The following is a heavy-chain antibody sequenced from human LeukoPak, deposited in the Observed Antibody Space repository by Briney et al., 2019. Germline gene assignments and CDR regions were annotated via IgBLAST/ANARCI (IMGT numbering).Heavy chain of an antibody. J-gene: IGHJ5*02. Sequence: SETLSLTCAVYGGSFSGYYWSWIRQPPGRGLEWIGEINHSGSTNYNPSIKSRVTISVDTPKNQFSLKLSSVTAADTAVYYCARGENGAGYYDFWSGYPANYNWFDPWGQGTLFTVSS. CDR3: ARGENGAGYYDFWSGYPANYNWFDP. CDR1: GGSFSGYY. D-gene: IGHD3-3*01. V-gene: IGHV4-34*01. CDR2: INHSGST.